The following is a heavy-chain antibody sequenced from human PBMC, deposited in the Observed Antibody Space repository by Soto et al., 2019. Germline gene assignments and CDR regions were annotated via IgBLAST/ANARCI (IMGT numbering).Heavy chain of an antibody. J-gene: IGHJ1*01. CDR1: GYIFTSYY. D-gene: IGHD2-21*01. Sequence: QVQLVQSGAEVKKPGASVKVSCKASGYIFTSYYIHWVRQAPGQGLEWMGLINPSGGTTNYAQKFQGRVNMTRDTSTNTVYMELSSLRSEDRAIYYCARALHYHDAIGHPGYSQYWGQGTLLTVSS. CDR2: INPSGGTT. V-gene: IGHV1-46*01. CDR3: ARALHYHDAIGHPGYSQY.